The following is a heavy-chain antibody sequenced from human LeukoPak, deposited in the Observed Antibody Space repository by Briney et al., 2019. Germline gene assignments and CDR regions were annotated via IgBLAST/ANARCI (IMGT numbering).Heavy chain of an antibody. CDR2: IYYSGST. Sequence: PSETLSLTCTVSGGSISSYYWSWIRQPSGKGLEWIGYIYYSGSTNYNPSLKSRVTISVDTSKNQFSLKLSSVTAADTAVYYCARDRGASYGGFDYWGQGTLVTVSS. V-gene: IGHV4-59*01. D-gene: IGHD3-16*01. J-gene: IGHJ4*02. CDR3: ARDRGASYGGFDY. CDR1: GGSISSYY.